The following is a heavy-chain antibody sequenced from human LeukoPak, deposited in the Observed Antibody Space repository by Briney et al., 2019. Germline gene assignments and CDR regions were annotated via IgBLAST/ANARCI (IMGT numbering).Heavy chain of an antibody. CDR1: GFTFSSYA. J-gene: IGHJ5*02. Sequence: GGSLGLSCAASGFTFSSYAMHWVRQAPGKGLEWVAVISYDGSNKYYADSVKGRFTISRDNSKNTLYLQMNSLRPEDTAVYYCARDRRFDYAFDPWGQGTLVTVSS. V-gene: IGHV3-30*04. CDR2: ISYDGSNK. CDR3: ARDRRFDYAFDP. D-gene: IGHD4/OR15-4a*01.